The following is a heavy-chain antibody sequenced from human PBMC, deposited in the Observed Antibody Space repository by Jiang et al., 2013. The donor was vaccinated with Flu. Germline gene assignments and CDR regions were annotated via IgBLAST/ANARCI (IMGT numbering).Heavy chain of an antibody. V-gene: IGHV3-30*02. CDR3: TKEYSYDEYYYYYYGMDV. D-gene: IGHD5-18*01. Sequence: QLLESGGGVVQPGGSLRLSCAASGFTFSSYGMNWVRQAPGKGLEWVALIRDDASNKYYVDSVKGRFTISRDNSKNTLFLQMNSLRPEDTAVYYCTKEYSYDEYYYYYYGMDVWGQGTTVSVSS. CDR1: GFTFSSYG. J-gene: IGHJ6*02. CDR2: IRDDASNK.